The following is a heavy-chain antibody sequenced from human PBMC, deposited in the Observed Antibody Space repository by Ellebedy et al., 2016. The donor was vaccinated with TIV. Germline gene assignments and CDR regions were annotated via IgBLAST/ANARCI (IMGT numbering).Heavy chain of an antibody. CDR2: IYYSGGT. CDR1: GGSISSYY. V-gene: IGHV4-59*01. Sequence: MPSETLSLTCTVSGGSISSYYWTWIRQPPGKGLEWIGYIYYSGGTNYNPSLKSRVTISVDTSKNQFSLKLNSVTAADTAVYYCAKDRSKFDYWGQGSLVTVSS. J-gene: IGHJ4*02. CDR3: AKDRSKFDY.